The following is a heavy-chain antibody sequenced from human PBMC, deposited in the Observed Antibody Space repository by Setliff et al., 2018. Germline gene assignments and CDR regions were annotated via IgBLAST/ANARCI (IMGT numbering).Heavy chain of an antibody. V-gene: IGHV4-61*02. CDR2: IYTSGYT. D-gene: IGHD3-3*01. J-gene: IGHJ6*03. CDR1: GGSLSSGSFY. Sequence: SETLSLTCTLSGGSLSSGSFYWSWIRQPAGKGLELVGRIYTSGYTNYNPSLESRVTISVDRSKNQFSLKLSSVIAADTAVYYCARAGPYYDFWSGYYRTMDVWGKGTTVTVSS. CDR3: ARAGPYYDFWSGYYRTMDV.